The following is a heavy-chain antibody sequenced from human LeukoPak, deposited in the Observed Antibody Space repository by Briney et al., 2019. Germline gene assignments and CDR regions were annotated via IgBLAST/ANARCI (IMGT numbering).Heavy chain of an antibody. J-gene: IGHJ5*02. Sequence: SSETLSLTCAVYGGSFSGYYWSWIRQPPGKGLEWIGEINHSGSTNYNPSLKSRVTISVDTSKNQFSLKLSSVTAADTAVYYCARGGAGEDIVVVPAGPSWFDPWGQGTLVTVSS. CDR3: ARGGAGEDIVVVPAGPSWFDP. CDR2: INHSGST. D-gene: IGHD2-2*01. V-gene: IGHV4-34*01. CDR1: GGSFSGYY.